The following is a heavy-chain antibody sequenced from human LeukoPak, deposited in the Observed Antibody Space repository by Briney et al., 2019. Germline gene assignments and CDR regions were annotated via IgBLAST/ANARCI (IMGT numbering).Heavy chain of an antibody. CDR2: IKQDGSEK. J-gene: IGHJ4*02. V-gene: IGHV3-7*01. Sequence: HPGGSLRLSCAASGFTFSSYWMSWVRQAPGKGLEWVANIKQDGSEKYYVDSVKGRFTISRDNAKNSLYLQMNSLRAEDTAVYYCARGRFGEFWSHYYFDYWGQRTLVTVSS. D-gene: IGHD3-10*01. CDR1: GFTFSSYW. CDR3: ARGRFGEFWSHYYFDY.